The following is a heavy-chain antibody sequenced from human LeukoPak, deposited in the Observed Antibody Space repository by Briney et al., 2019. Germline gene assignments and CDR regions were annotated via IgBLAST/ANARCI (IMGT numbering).Heavy chain of an antibody. J-gene: IGHJ4*02. D-gene: IGHD3-10*01. CDR2: IRPEGSEK. Sequence: GGSLRLSCAASGFTFSGYWMSWVRQAPGKGLEWLANIRPEGSEKYYVDSVKGRFTISRDNAENSLYLQMNSLRAEDTAVYYCARIGGWFGNDYWGQGTLVTVPS. CDR1: GFTFSGYW. CDR3: ARIGGWFGNDY. V-gene: IGHV3-7*05.